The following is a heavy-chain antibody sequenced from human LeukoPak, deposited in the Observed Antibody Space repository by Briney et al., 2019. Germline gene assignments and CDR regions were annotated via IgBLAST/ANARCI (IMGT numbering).Heavy chain of an antibody. Sequence: SETLSLTCTVSGGSISSYYWSWIRQPPGKGLEWIGYIYYSGSTNYNPSLKSRVTISVDTSKNQFSLKLSSVTAADTAVYYCARVGVEQWLADPLRYWYFDLWGRGTLVTVSS. J-gene: IGHJ2*01. CDR3: ARVGVEQWLADPLRYWYFDL. CDR2: IYYSGST. D-gene: IGHD6-19*01. CDR1: GGSISSYY. V-gene: IGHV4-59*01.